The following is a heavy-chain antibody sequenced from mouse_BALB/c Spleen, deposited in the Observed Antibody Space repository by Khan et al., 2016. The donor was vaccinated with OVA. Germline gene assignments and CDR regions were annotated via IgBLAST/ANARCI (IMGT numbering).Heavy chain of an antibody. D-gene: IGHD1-1*01. Sequence: QVQLKESGPELVKPGASVKMSCKASGYTFTDYVLTWVKQRTGQGLEWIGEIYPGSGNTYYNEKFKGKATLTADKSSNTAYMQLSSLTSEDSAVYCCARGGYGTSGAYWGQGTLVTVSA. J-gene: IGHJ3*01. CDR2: IYPGSGNT. CDR3: ARGGYGTSGAY. V-gene: IGHV1-77*01. CDR1: GYTFTDYV.